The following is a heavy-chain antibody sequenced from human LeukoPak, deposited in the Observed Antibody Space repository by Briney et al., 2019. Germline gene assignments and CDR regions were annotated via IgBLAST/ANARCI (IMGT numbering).Heavy chain of an antibody. V-gene: IGHV1-2*02. CDR2: INPNSGGT. D-gene: IGHD3-22*01. Sequence: GASVKVSCKASGYTFTGHSMYWVRQAPGQGLEWMGWINPNSGGTNYAQKFQGRVTMTRDTSISTAYMELSRLRSDDTAVYYCARDPYDSSGYFLNAFDIWGQGTMVTVSS. CDR1: GYTFTGHS. CDR3: ARDPYDSSGYFLNAFDI. J-gene: IGHJ3*02.